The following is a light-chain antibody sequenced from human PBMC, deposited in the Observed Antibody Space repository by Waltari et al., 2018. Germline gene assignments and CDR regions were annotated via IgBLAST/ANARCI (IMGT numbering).Light chain of an antibody. Sequence: YDLTQPFSVSVSPGQTATITCSGDVLAEKYVRWFQQKPSQAPTLILYKDTERPSGMPERFSGSSSGSTVTLTIRGALLEDEADYHCHAAADNNWFFGGGTKLTVL. CDR1: VLAEKY. V-gene: IGLV3-27*01. CDR2: KDT. J-gene: IGLJ2*01. CDR3: HAAADNNWF.